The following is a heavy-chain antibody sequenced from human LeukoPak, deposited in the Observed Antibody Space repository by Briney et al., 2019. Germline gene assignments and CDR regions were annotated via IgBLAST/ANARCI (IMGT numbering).Heavy chain of an antibody. CDR2: ISGSGGNT. D-gene: IGHD2-2*01. CDR1: GFTFNNYG. V-gene: IGHV3-23*01. CDR3: ARGVDTMPRFDH. Sequence: GGSLRLSCAASGFTFNNYGLSWVRQAPGKGLEWVSAISGSGGNTYYADSVKGRFTVSRDNAKNTLYLQMNSLRDEDTAVYYCARGVDTMPRFDHWGQGALVTVSS. J-gene: IGHJ4*02.